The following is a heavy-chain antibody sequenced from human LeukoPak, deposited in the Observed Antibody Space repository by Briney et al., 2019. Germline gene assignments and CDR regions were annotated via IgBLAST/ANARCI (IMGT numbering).Heavy chain of an antibody. CDR3: ARVWANENYYDGWFDP. CDR2: IYFRGNT. Sequence: SETLSLTCTVSGGSMIGSSYYWGLLRQPPGKWLGWIGNIYFRGNTYYNPSLKSRVTISVDMSNNQLSLMLTSVTAADTAVYYCARVWANENYYDGWFDPWGQGTLVTVSS. V-gene: IGHV4-39*07. D-gene: IGHD3-22*01. J-gene: IGHJ5*02. CDR1: GGSMIGSSYY.